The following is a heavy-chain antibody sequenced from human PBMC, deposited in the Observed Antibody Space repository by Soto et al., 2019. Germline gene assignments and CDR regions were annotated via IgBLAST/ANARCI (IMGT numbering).Heavy chain of an antibody. CDR1: GGTFNIYN. CDR2: ILPIFGTT. V-gene: IGHV1-69*01. CDR3: ARDETGDSYYYYYGMDV. Sequence: QVQLVQSGAEVKKPGSSVKVSCKASGGTFNIYNINWVRQAPGQGLEWMGGILPIFGTTNYAQRFQGRLTMIAEDATSTAYMELSSLRSEDTAVYYCARDETGDSYYYYYGMDVWGQGTTVTVTS. J-gene: IGHJ6*02. D-gene: IGHD7-27*01.